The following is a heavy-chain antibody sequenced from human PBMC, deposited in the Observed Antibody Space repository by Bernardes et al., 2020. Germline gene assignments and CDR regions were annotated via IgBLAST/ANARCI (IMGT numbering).Heavy chain of an antibody. CDR2: IIPILKTT. V-gene: IGHV1-69*13. Sequence: SMKVSCKASGGTFSSYSISWVRHAPGQGFEWMGGIIPILKTTKYAQKFQGRLTIIADESTGTAHMELNSLRSEDTAVYYCGRNHGDPSYALDVWGQGTTVTVSS. CDR3: GRNHGDPSYALDV. J-gene: IGHJ6*02. CDR1: GGTFSSYS. D-gene: IGHD4-17*01.